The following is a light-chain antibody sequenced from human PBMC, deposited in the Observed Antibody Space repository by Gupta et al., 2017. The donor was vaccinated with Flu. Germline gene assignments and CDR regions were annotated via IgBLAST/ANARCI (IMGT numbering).Light chain of an antibody. CDR3: CSYAGSYTWV. J-gene: IGLJ3*02. CDR2: DVS. Sequence: QAALTPPRQVSGAPGHTHTLSCTGTSSDVGGYNYVSWYQQHPGKAPKLMIYDVSKRPSGVPDRFSGSKSGNTASLTISGLQAEDEADYYCCSYAGSYTWVFGGGTKLTVL. V-gene: IGLV2-11*01. CDR1: SSDVGGYNY.